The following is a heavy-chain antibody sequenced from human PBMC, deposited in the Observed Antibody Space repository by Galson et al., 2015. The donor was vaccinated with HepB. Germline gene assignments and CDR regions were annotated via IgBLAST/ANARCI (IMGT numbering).Heavy chain of an antibody. V-gene: IGHV3-48*04. D-gene: IGHD3-16*01. CDR3: ARERGSIFSQLYYFDY. CDR1: GFTFNSYS. Sequence: SLRLSCAASGFTFNSYSMNWVRQAPGKGLEWLSYISSSSSTTICYADSVKGRFTISRDNAKSSLYLQMNSLRAEDTAVYYCARERGSIFSQLYYFDYWGQGALVTVSS. J-gene: IGHJ4*02. CDR2: ISSSSSTTI.